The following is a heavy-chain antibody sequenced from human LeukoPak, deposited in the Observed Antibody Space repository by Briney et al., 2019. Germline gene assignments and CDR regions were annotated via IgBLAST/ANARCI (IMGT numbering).Heavy chain of an antibody. V-gene: IGHV3-48*04. CDR1: GFTFSSYA. CDR2: ISSSGSTI. D-gene: IGHD2-2*02. J-gene: IGHJ6*02. CDR3: ARVACSSTSCYSYYYYYGMDV. Sequence: PGGSLRLSCAASGFTFSSYAMSWVRQAPGKGLEWVSYISSSGSTIYYADSVKGRFTISRDNAKNSLYLQMNSLRAEDTAVYYCARVACSSTSCYSYYYYYGMDVWGQGTTVTVSS.